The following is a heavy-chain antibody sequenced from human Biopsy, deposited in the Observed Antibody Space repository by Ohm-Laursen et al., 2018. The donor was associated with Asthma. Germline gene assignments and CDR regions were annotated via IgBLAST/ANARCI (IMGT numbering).Heavy chain of an antibody. CDR1: YGSITSGGYY. D-gene: IGHD3-22*01. V-gene: IGHV4-31*03. Sequence: TLSLTCTVSYGSITSGGYYWTWIRQHPGKGLEWIGFIYYSGSTYYNPSLKSRVSISIDTPKNQFSLKLSSVTAADTAVYYCARAQDYYDSRGYYRSFDYWGQGTQVTVSS. J-gene: IGHJ4*02. CDR3: ARAQDYYDSRGYYRSFDY. CDR2: IYYSGST.